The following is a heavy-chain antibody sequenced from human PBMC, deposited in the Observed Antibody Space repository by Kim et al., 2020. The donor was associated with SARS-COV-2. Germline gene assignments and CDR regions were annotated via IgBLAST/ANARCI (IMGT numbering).Heavy chain of an antibody. J-gene: IGHJ4*02. D-gene: IGHD1-26*01. Sequence: NYAQKCKGRVTITADKSTSTAYMELSSLRSEDTAVYYCASPMATSGSYSYWGQGTLVTVSS. CDR3: ASPMATSGSYSY. V-gene: IGHV1-69*02.